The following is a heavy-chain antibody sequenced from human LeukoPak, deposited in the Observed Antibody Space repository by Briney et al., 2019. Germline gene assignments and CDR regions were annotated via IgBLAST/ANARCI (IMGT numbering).Heavy chain of an antibody. CDR1: GYTFTGYY. V-gene: IGHV1-2*02. J-gene: IGHJ4*02. CDR2: INPNSGGT. Sequence: ASVKVSCKASGYTFTGYYMHWVRQAPGQGLEWMGWINPNSGGTNYAQKFQDRVTMTRDTSISTAYMELSRLRSDDTAVYYCATVYSSSWYGPSNWGQGTLVTVSS. D-gene: IGHD6-13*01. CDR3: ATVYSSSWYGPSN.